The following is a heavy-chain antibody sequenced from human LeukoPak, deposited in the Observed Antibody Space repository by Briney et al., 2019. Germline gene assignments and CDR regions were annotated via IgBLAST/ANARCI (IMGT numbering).Heavy chain of an antibody. D-gene: IGHD2-2*01. CDR3: ARLRCSSTSCYAGKGYYMDV. CDR2: IYTSGST. V-gene: IGHV4-61*02. J-gene: IGHJ6*03. Sequence: PSQTLSLTCTVSGGSISSGSYYWSWIRQPAGKGLEWIGRIYTSGSTNYNPSLKSRVTISVDTSKNQFSLKLSSVTAADTAVYYCARLRCSSTSCYAGKGYYMDVWGKGTTVTISS. CDR1: GGSISSGSYY.